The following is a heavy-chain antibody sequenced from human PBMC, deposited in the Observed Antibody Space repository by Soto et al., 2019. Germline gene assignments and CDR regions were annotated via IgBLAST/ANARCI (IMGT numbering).Heavy chain of an antibody. Sequence: GASVKVSCKASGVTFSSYAISWVRQAPGQGLEWMGGIIPIFGTANYAQKFQGRVTITADESTSTAYMELSSLRSEDTAVYYCASGVVVPAADHYYYYGMDVWGQGTTVTVSS. CDR3: ASGVVVPAADHYYYYGMDV. V-gene: IGHV1-69*13. CDR1: GVTFSSYA. CDR2: IIPIFGTA. D-gene: IGHD2-2*01. J-gene: IGHJ6*02.